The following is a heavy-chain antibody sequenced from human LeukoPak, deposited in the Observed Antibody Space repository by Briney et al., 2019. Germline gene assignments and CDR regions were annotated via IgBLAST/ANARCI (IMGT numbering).Heavy chain of an antibody. V-gene: IGHV4-30-4*02. CDR3: ARGKDTGSNHAKIRYDI. J-gene: IGHJ3*02. Sequence: SETLSLTCTVSGGSISGGDYFWSWVRQPPGKGLEWIGYIYHSGGAHYNPSLKSPASISVDTSKNQFSLKLTSATAADTAVYYCARGKDTGSNHAKIRYDIWGQGTMVTVSS. CDR2: IYHSGGA. CDR1: GGSISGGDYF. D-gene: IGHD1-26*01.